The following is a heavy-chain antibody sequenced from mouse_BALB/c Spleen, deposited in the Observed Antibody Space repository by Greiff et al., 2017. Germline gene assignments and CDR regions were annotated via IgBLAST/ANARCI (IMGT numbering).Heavy chain of an antibody. CDR3: ARDCGSSTYAMDY. D-gene: IGHD1-1*01. Sequence: EVQLQESGAELVKPGASVKLSCTASGFNIKDTYMHWVKQRPEQGLEWIGRIDPANGNTKYDPKFQGKATITADTSSNTAYLQLSSLTSEDTAVYYCARDCGSSTYAMDYWGQGTSVTVSS. J-gene: IGHJ4*01. CDR2: IDPANGNT. V-gene: IGHV14-3*02. CDR1: GFNIKDTY.